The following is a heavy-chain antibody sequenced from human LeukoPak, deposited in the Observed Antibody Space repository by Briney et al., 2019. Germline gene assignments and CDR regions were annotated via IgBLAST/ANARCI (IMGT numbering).Heavy chain of an antibody. V-gene: IGHV3-21*01. CDR2: ISSSSSYI. CDR1: GFTFSSYS. J-gene: IGHJ4*02. CDR3: ASQWNEYSSSSG. D-gene: IGHD6-6*01. Sequence: GGSLRLSCAASGFTFSSYSMNWVRQAPGKGLEWVSSISSSSSYIYYADSVKGRFTISRDNAKNSLYLQMNSLRAEDTAVYYCASQWNEYSSSSGWGQGTLVTVSS.